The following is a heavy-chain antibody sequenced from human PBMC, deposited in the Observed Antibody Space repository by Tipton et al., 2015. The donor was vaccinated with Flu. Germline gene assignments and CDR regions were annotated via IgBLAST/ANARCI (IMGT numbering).Heavy chain of an antibody. CDR1: GGSISSSAYY. Sequence: TLSLTCTVSGGSISSSAYYWGWIRQTPGKGLEWIGNIYYSGSTFYNPSLKSRVTISLDKSTNQFSLRLSSVTAADTAIYYCAIDDFCSSWYGYWRQGSLVTVSP. CDR2: IYYSGST. D-gene: IGHD6-13*01. J-gene: IGHJ4*02. CDR3: AIDDFCSSWYGY. V-gene: IGHV4-39*07.